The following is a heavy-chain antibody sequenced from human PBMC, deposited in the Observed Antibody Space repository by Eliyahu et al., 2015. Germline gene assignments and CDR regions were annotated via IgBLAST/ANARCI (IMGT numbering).Heavy chain of an antibody. CDR2: IKQDGSEK. J-gene: IGHJ4*02. V-gene: IGHV3-7*01. Sequence: EVQLVESGGGLVQPGGSLRLSCAASGFTFSSYWXXXVRQAPGKGLEWVANIKQDGSEKYYVDSVKGRFTVSRDNAKNSLYLQMNSLRGEDTGVYYCATSRTFDYWGQGTLVTVSS. CDR1: GFTFSSYW. CDR3: ATSRTFDY.